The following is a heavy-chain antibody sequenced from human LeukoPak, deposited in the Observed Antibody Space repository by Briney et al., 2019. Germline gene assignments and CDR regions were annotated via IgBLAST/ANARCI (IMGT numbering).Heavy chain of an antibody. Sequence: GGSLRLSCAASGFTFSSYGTHWVRQAPGKGLEWVAVISYDGSNKYYADSVKGRFTISRDNSKNTLYLQMNSLRAEDTAVYYCATSHLKYYFDYWGQGTLVTVSS. CDR2: ISYDGSNK. J-gene: IGHJ4*02. V-gene: IGHV3-30*03. CDR3: ATSHLKYYFDY. CDR1: GFTFSSYG.